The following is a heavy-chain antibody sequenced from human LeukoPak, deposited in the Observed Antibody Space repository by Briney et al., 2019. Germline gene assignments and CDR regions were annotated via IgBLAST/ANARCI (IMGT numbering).Heavy chain of an antibody. V-gene: IGHV3-30*04. J-gene: IGHJ4*02. D-gene: IGHD1-26*01. Sequence: GGSLRLSCAASGFTFSSYAMHWVRQAPGKGLEWVAVISYDGSNKYYADSVKGRFTISRDNSKNTLYLQMNSLRAEDTAVYYCASSYSGSYYGYWGQGTLVTVSS. CDR3: ASSYSGSYYGY. CDR2: ISYDGSNK. CDR1: GFTFSSYA.